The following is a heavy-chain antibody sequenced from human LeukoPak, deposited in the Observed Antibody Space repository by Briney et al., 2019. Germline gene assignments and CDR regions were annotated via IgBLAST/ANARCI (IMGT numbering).Heavy chain of an antibody. V-gene: IGHV3-23*01. CDR1: GITFSRYA. Sequence: GGSLRLSCAASGITFSRYAMSWVRQAPGKGLEWVSGIRSGGGTTYYADSVKGRFTISRDNSRNTLYLQMNSLRADDTAVYYCAKSTLGMAAAGDFDYWGQGTLVTVSS. CDR2: IRSGGGTT. D-gene: IGHD6-13*01. J-gene: IGHJ4*02. CDR3: AKSTLGMAAAGDFDY.